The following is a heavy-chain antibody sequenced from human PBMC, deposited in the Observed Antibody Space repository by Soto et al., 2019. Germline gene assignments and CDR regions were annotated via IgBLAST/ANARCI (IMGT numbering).Heavy chain of an antibody. D-gene: IGHD5-12*01. CDR2: ISSSTTHI. CDR1: GFTSSTYS. J-gene: IGHJ4*02. V-gene: IGHV3-21*06. Sequence: PGGSLRLSCKASGFTSSTYSMNWVRQAPGRGLEWVSSISSSTTHILYADSVKGRFTISRDNGKNSLYLQMNSLRAEDTAVYYCARDLQMATIRGGDYWGQGTQFTVPS. CDR3: ARDLQMATIRGGDY.